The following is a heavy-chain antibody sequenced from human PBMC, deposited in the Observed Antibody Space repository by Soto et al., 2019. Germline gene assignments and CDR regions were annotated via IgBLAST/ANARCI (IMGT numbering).Heavy chain of an antibody. Sequence: GASVKVSCKASGYTFTGYYMHWVRQAPGQGLEWMGWINPNSGGTNYAQKFQGRVTMTRDTSISTAYMELSRLRSDDTAVYYCARVRDYYDSIGFYYANNWFDPWGQGTLVTVSS. CDR1: GYTFTGYY. D-gene: IGHD3-22*01. CDR2: INPNSGGT. V-gene: IGHV1-2*02. J-gene: IGHJ5*02. CDR3: ARVRDYYDSIGFYYANNWFDP.